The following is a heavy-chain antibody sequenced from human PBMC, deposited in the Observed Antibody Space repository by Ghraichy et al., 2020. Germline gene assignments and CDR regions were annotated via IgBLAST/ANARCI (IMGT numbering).Heavy chain of an antibody. V-gene: IGHV1-3*01. CDR3: ARGCTSCYSSWFDP. J-gene: IGHJ5*02. Sequence: ASVKVSCKASGYTFTSYAMHWVRQAPGQRLEWMGWINAGNGNTKYSQKFQGRVTITRDTSASTAYMELSSLRSEDTAVYYCARGCTSCYSSWFDPWGQGTLVTVSS. D-gene: IGHD2-2*01. CDR2: INAGNGNT. CDR1: GYTFTSYA.